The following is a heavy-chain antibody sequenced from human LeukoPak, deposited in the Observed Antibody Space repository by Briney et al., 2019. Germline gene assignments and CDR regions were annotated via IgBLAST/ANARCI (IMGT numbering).Heavy chain of an antibody. V-gene: IGHV4-34*01. Sequence: SETLSLTCAVYGGSFSGYYWSWIRQPPGKGLEWIGEINHSGSTNYNPSLKSRVTISVDTSKNQFSLKLSSVTAADTAVYYCARLGRYSYVYWGQGTLVTVSS. CDR2: INHSGST. CDR1: GGSFSGYY. CDR3: ARLGRYSYVY. J-gene: IGHJ4*02. D-gene: IGHD5-18*01.